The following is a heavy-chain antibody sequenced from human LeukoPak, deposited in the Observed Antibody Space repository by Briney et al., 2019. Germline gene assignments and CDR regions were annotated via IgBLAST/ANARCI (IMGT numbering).Heavy chain of an antibody. V-gene: IGHV4-39*07. CDR2: IYYSGNT. J-gene: IGHJ4*02. CDR3: ARGGIAAAGEDIDY. CDR1: GGSIRSTTYY. Sequence: SETLSLTCSVSGGSIRSTTYYWGWIRQPPGKGLEWIGSIYYSGNTYYSPSLMSRVTISVDTSKNQFSLKLSSVTAADTAVYYCARGGIAAAGEDIDYWGQGTLVTVSS. D-gene: IGHD6-13*01.